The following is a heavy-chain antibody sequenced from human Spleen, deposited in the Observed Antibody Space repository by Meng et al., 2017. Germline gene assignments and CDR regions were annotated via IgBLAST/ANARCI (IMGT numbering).Heavy chain of an antibody. Sequence: GGSLRLSCAASGFTFSSYAMSWVRQAPGKGLEWVSAISGSGGSTYYADSVKGRFTISRDSSKNTLYLQMNSLRAEDTAVYYCAKSKTVTTLYFDYWGQGTLVTVSS. CDR1: GFTFSSYA. J-gene: IGHJ4*02. CDR2: ISGSGGST. CDR3: AKSKTVTTLYFDY. D-gene: IGHD4-17*01. V-gene: IGHV3-23*01.